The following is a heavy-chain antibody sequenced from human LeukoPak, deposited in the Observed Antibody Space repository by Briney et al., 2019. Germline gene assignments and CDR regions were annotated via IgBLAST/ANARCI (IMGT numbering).Heavy chain of an antibody. CDR2: INLNSGDT. V-gene: IGHV1-2*02. Sequence: AAVQVSCKASGYTFTGYYMHWVRQAPGQGLEWMGWINLNSGDTDYAQKFQGRVTMTRDSSISTAYMELSRLTSDVTAVYYCARDPPALDYWGQGTLVTV. CDR1: GYTFTGYY. CDR3: ARDPPALDY. J-gene: IGHJ4*02.